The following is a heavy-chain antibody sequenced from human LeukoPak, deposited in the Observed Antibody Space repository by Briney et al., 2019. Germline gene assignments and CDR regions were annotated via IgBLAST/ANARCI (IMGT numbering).Heavy chain of an antibody. V-gene: IGHV4-59*01. CDR2: VYYNGSA. CDR3: ARKGGHFDY. Sequence: SETLSLTCTVSGDSINYYYWSWIRQSPGKGLEWIGYVYYNGSAKYNPTLKSRVTISVDMSKNQFSLKVSSVTAADTAIYYCARKGGHFDYWGQGTLVTVSS. D-gene: IGHD2-15*01. J-gene: IGHJ4*02. CDR1: GDSINYYY.